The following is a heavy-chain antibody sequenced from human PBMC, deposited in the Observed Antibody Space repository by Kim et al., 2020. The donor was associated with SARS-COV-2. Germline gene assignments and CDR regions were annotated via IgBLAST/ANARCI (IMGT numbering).Heavy chain of an antibody. J-gene: IGHJ4*02. D-gene: IGHD3-22*01. V-gene: IGHV4-59*03. CDR3: VSKRADSSGFIDS. Sequence: NYKPSLKSRVAISVDSSKNQFSLNLNSMTTADTAVYYCVSKRADSSGFIDSWGQGTLVTVSS.